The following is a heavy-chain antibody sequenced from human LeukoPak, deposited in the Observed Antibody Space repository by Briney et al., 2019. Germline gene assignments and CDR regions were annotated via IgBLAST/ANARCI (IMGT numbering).Heavy chain of an antibody. J-gene: IGHJ3*02. Sequence: PSETLSLTCTVSGDSISTYYWSWIRQPAGKGLEWIGRIYTSGSTNYNPSLKSRVTMSVDTSKNQFSLKLSSVTAADTAVYFCARGTVPNAFDIWGQGTMVTVS. CDR1: GDSISTYY. D-gene: IGHD1/OR15-1a*01. CDR3: ARGTVPNAFDI. V-gene: IGHV4-4*07. CDR2: IYTSGST.